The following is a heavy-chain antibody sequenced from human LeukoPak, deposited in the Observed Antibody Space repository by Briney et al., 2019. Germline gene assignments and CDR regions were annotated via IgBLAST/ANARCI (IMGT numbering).Heavy chain of an antibody. V-gene: IGHV3-7*03. J-gene: IGHJ6*02. Sequence: QSGGSLRLSCAASGFTFSSYWMSWVRQAPGKGLEWVANIKQDGSEEYYVDSVKGRFTISRDNAKNSLYLQMNSLRAEDTAVYYCARHHDYYYYYGMDVWGQGTTVTVSS. CDR2: IKQDGSEE. CDR3: ARHHDYYYYYGMDV. CDR1: GFTFSSYW.